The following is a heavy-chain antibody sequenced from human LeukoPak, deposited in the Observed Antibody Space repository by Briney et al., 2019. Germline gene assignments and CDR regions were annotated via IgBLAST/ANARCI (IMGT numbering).Heavy chain of an antibody. V-gene: IGHV3-30*04. CDR2: ISYDGSNK. D-gene: IGHD5-18*01. CDR1: GFTFSSYA. CDR3: AKERPGYHAVDY. Sequence: GGSLRPSCAASGFTFSSYAMHWVRQAPGKGLEWVAVISYDGSNKYYADSVKGRFTISRDNSKNTLHLQMNSLRAEDTAVYYCAKERPGYHAVDYWGQGALVTVSS. J-gene: IGHJ4*02.